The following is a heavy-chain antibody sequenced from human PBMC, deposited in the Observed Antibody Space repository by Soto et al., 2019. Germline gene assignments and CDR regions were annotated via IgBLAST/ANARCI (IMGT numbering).Heavy chain of an antibody. D-gene: IGHD2-2*01. J-gene: IGHJ6*03. CDR2: TYYRSKWYN. CDR3: AREDFVVVPAANPHYYYYYMDV. V-gene: IGHV6-1*01. CDR1: GDSVSSNSAA. Sequence: LSQTLSLTCAISGDSVSSNSAAWNWIRQSPSRGLEWLGRTYYRSKWYNDYAVSVKSRITINPDTSKNQFSLQLNSVTPEDTAVYYCAREDFVVVPAANPHYYYYYMDVWGKGTTVTSP.